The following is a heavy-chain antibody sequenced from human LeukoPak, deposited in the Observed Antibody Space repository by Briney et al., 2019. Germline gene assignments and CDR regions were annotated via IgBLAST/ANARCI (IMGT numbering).Heavy chain of an antibody. J-gene: IGHJ6*02. D-gene: IGHD1-26*01. CDR1: GGSISSYY. CDR3: ARLRWAYGMDV. CDR2: IYYSGST. V-gene: IGHV4-59*06. Sequence: SETLSLTCTVSGGSISSYYWSWIRQPPGKGLEWIGYIYYSGSTYYNPSLKSRVTISVDTSKNQFSLKLSSVTAADTAVYYCARLRWAYGMDVWGQGTTVTVSS.